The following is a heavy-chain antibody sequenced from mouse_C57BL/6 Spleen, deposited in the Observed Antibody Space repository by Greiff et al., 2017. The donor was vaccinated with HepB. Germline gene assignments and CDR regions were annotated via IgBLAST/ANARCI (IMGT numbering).Heavy chain of an antibody. CDR2: IYPGSGST. D-gene: IGHD1-1*01. CDR3: ARDYSSSHYFDY. J-gene: IGHJ2*01. Sequence: QVQLQQSGAELVKPGASVKMSCKASGYTFTSYWITWVKQRPGQGLEWIGDIYPGSGSTNYNEKFKSKATLTVDTSSSTAYMQLSSLTSEDSAVYYCARDYSSSHYFDYWGQGTTLTVSS. V-gene: IGHV1-55*01. CDR1: GYTFTSYW.